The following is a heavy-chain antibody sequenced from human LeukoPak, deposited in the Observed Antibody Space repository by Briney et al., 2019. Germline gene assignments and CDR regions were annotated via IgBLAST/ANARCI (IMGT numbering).Heavy chain of an antibody. D-gene: IGHD3-16*02. CDR3: ARGRGYNSFDY. V-gene: IGHV4-39*07. CDR2: INHSGST. J-gene: IGHJ4*02. Sequence: SETLSLTCTVSGVSTTNGIYYWSWIRQPPGKGLEWIGEINHSGSTNYNPSLKSRVTISVDTSKNQFSLKLTSVTAADTAVYYCARGRGYNSFDYWGQGTLVTVSS. CDR1: GVSTTNGIYY.